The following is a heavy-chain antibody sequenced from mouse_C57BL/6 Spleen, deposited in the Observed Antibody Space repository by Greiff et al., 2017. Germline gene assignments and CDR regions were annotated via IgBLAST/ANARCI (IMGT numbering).Heavy chain of an antibody. D-gene: IGHD6-5*01. V-gene: IGHV8-8*01. CDR2: PWWDDDK. CDR3: ARMAYGPWAMDY. Sequence: QVTLQVSGPGILQPSQTLSLTCSFSGFSLSTFGMGVGWLRQPSGKGLDWLAHPWWDDDKYYNPALKSRLTIAKETSKNQVFLRIANVDTADTATYYCARMAYGPWAMDYWGQGTSVTVSS. J-gene: IGHJ4*01. CDR1: GFSLSTFGMG.